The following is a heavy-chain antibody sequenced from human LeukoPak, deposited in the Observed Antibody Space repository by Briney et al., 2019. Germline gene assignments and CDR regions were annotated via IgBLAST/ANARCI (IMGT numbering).Heavy chain of an antibody. Sequence: GGSLRLSCAASGFTFSSYAMSWVRQAPGKELERVSAISGSGGSTYYADSVKGRFTISRDNSKNTLYLQMNSLRAEDTAVYYCAKDGGLWVSAHWGDSWGRGTLVTVSS. D-gene: IGHD7-27*01. J-gene: IGHJ4*02. CDR2: ISGSGGST. CDR3: AKDGGLWVSAHWGDS. CDR1: GFTFSSYA. V-gene: IGHV3-23*01.